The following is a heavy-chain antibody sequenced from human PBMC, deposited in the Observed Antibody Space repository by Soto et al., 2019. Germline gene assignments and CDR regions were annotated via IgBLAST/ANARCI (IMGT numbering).Heavy chain of an antibody. CDR2: INHSGST. J-gene: IGHJ4*02. CDR3: ARDKITGLFDY. Sequence: QVQLQQWGAGLLKPWETLSLTCAVYGGSFSGYYWTWIRQPPGTGLEWIGEINHSGSTNYNPSLKCXVTISVDTSKNQFSLKLTSVTAADTAVYYCARDKITGLFDYWGQGTLVTVSS. V-gene: IGHV4-34*01. CDR1: GGSFSGYY. D-gene: IGHD2-8*02.